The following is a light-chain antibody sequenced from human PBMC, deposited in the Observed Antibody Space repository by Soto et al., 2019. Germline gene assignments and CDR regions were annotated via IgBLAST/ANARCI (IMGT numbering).Light chain of an antibody. V-gene: IGKV3-20*01. CDR2: GVS. CDR1: QSVSSN. J-gene: IGKJ4*01. CDR3: QQFSSYPLT. Sequence: EIVLTQSPATLSLSPGERATRSCRASQSVSSNLAWYQQKPGQAPRLLISGVSSRATGIPDRFSGGGSGTDFTLTISRLEPEDFAVYYCQQFSSYPLTFGGGTKVDIK.